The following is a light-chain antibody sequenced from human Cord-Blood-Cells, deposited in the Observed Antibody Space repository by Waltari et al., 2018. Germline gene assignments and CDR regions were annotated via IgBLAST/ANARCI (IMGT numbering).Light chain of an antibody. Sequence: QSALTQPRSVSGSPGQSVTISCTGTSSDVGGYNYVSWYQQDPGKAPKLMIYDVSKRPSGVPVRFSGSKSGNTASLAISGLQAEDEADYYCCSYAGSYNWVFGGGTKLTVL. CDR2: DVS. J-gene: IGLJ3*02. V-gene: IGLV2-11*01. CDR3: CSYAGSYNWV. CDR1: SSDVGGYNY.